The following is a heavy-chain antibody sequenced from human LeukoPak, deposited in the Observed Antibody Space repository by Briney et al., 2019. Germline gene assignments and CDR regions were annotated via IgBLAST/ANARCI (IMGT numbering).Heavy chain of an antibody. D-gene: IGHD2-15*01. CDR2: ISYDGSNK. Sequence: GRSLRLSCAASGSTFSSYAMHWVRQAPGKGLEWVAVISYDGSNKYYADSVKGRFTISRDNSKNTLYLQMNSLRAEDTAVYYCAREEVISGGSCYSECTYFDYWGQGTLVTASS. CDR1: GSTFSSYA. J-gene: IGHJ4*02. V-gene: IGHV3-30-3*01. CDR3: AREEVISGGSCYSECTYFDY.